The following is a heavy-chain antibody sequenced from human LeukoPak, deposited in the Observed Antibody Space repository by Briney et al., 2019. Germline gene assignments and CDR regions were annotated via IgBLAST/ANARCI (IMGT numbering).Heavy chain of an antibody. D-gene: IGHD3-22*01. CDR1: GGSISSYY. Sequence: SETLSLTCTVSGGSISSYYWSWTRQPPGKGLEWIGYIYYSGSTNYNPSLKSRVTISVDTSKNQFSLKLSSVTAADTAVYYCARQQDYDSSGYFDYWGQGTLVTVSS. CDR3: ARQQDYDSSGYFDY. J-gene: IGHJ4*02. CDR2: IYYSGST. V-gene: IGHV4-59*08.